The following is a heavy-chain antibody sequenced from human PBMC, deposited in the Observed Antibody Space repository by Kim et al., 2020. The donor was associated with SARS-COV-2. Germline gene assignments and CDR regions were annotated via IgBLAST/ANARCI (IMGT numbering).Heavy chain of an antibody. V-gene: IGHV1-69*04. D-gene: IGHD3-16*01. CDR2: IIPILGIA. J-gene: IGHJ6*02. CDR3: ARCSRARLLGADYYYYGMDV. Sequence: SVKVSCKASGGTFSSYAISWVRQAPGQGLEWMGRIIPILGIANYAQKFQGRVTITADKSTSTAYMELSSLRSEDTAVYYCARCSRARLLGADYYYYGMDVWGQGTTVTVSS. CDR1: GGTFSSYA.